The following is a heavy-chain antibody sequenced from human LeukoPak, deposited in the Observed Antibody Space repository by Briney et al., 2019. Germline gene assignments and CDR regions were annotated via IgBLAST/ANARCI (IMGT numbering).Heavy chain of an antibody. Sequence: ASVKVSCKASGYTFTGYYMHWVRQAPGQGLEWMGWINPNSGGTNYAYKFQGRVTITRDTSISTAYMALSTLRSDDAAVSYCARGHDPYDPSDYWGQGTLVTVSS. J-gene: IGHJ4*02. D-gene: IGHD5-12*01. CDR1: GYTFTGYY. CDR3: ARGHDPYDPSDY. CDR2: INPNSGGT. V-gene: IGHV1-2*02.